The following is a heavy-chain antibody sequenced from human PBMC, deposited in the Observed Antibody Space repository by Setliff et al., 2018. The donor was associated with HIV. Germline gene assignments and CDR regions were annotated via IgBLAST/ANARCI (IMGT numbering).Heavy chain of an antibody. CDR1: GFSLSTSGMC. CDR2: IDWDDDK. D-gene: IGHD6-6*01. V-gene: IGHV2-70*11. Sequence: SGPTLVNPTQTLTLTCTFSGFSLSTSGMCVSWIRQPPGKALGWLARIDWDDDKYYSTSLKTRLTSSKDTSKNQVVLTMTNMDPVDTATYYCARQQLGPWGFDSWGQGTLVTVSS. J-gene: IGHJ4*02. CDR3: ARQQLGPWGFDS.